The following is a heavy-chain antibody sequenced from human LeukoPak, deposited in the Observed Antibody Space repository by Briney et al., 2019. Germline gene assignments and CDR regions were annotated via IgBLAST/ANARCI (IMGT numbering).Heavy chain of an antibody. V-gene: IGHV3-53*01. J-gene: IGHJ6*03. CDR2: FYSGGMT. D-gene: IGHD2-2*01. Sequence: GGSLRLSCAASGLNVTYNYMSWVRQAPGKGLEWLSVFYSGGMTYYADSVKGRFIISRDNSKNTLYLQMNRLRAEDTAVYYCYARPVLPAAFLPSGNYMDVWGKGTPVTVSS. CDR1: GLNVTYNY. CDR3: YARPVLPAAFLPSGNYMDV.